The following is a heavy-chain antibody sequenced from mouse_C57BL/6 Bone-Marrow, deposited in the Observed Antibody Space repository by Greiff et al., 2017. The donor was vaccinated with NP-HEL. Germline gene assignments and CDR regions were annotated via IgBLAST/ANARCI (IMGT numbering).Heavy chain of an antibody. D-gene: IGHD2-4*01. CDR3: ASLIYYDYDGGFAY. Sequence: EVKLVESGGGLVQPGGSLKLSCAASGFTFSDYGMAWVRQAPRKGPAWVAFISNLAYSIYYADTVTGRFTISRENAKNTLYLEMSSLRSEDTAMYYCASLIYYDYDGGFAYWGQGTLVTVSA. J-gene: IGHJ3*01. V-gene: IGHV5-15*01. CDR2: ISNLAYSI. CDR1: GFTFSDYG.